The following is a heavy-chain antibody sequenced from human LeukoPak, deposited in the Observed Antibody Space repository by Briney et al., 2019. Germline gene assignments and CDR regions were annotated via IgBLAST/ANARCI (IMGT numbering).Heavy chain of an antibody. CDR1: GGSISSYY. D-gene: IGHD6-13*01. CDR3: ARQYSSSWSGKYYYYYYGMDV. Sequence: PSETLSLTCTVSGGSISSYYWSWIRQPPGEGLEWIGYIYYSGSTNYNPSLKSRVTISVDTSKNQFSLELSSVTAADTAVYYCARQYSSSWSGKYYYYYYGMDVWGQGTTVTVSS. J-gene: IGHJ6*02. CDR2: IYYSGST. V-gene: IGHV4-59*08.